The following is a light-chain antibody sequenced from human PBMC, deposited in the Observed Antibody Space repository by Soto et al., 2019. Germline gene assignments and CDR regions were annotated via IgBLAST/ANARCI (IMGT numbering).Light chain of an antibody. Sequence: QPVLTQPPSVSGAPGQRVTISCTGSSSNIGAHYDVHWYQQLPGTAPKLLIFANNNRPLGVPDRFSGSKSGTSASLAITGLQAEDEADYYCQSYDSSLSGYVFGTGTKLTVL. CDR2: ANN. CDR3: QSYDSSLSGYV. V-gene: IGLV1-40*01. CDR1: SSNIGAHYD. J-gene: IGLJ1*01.